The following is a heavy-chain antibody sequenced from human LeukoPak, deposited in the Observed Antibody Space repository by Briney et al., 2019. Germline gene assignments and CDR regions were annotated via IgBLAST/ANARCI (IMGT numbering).Heavy chain of an antibody. CDR1: GFTFSGSA. D-gene: IGHD2-2*01. CDR2: IRSKANSYAT. J-gene: IGHJ4*02. CDR3: TRYHCSSPSCYPFGDY. V-gene: IGHV3-73*01. Sequence: GGSLKLSCAASGFTFSGSAMHWVRQASGKGLEWVCRIRSKANSYATAYAASVKGRFTISRDDSKNTAYLQMNSLKTEDTAVYYCTRYHCSSPSCYPFGDYWGQGTLVTVSS.